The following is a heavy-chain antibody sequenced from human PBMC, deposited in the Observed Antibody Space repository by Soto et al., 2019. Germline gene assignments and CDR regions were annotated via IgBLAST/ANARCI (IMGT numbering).Heavy chain of an antibody. CDR1: GFTFSSYP. J-gene: IGHJ6*03. V-gene: IGHV3-64D*08. Sequence: EVQLVESGGKWVQSGGSLRLSCSASGFTFSSYPLHWVRQAPGKGLEYVSTISRDGRNTYFADSVKGRFTISRDNSENSLYLHMSSLRVEDTAVYYCAKGGDYGDYGIYMDVWGKGTTVTVSS. CDR2: ISRDGRNT. D-gene: IGHD4-17*01. CDR3: AKGGDYGDYGIYMDV.